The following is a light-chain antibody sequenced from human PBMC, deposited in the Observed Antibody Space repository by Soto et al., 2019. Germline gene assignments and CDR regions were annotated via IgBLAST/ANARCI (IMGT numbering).Light chain of an antibody. J-gene: IGKJ4*01. CDR2: TAS. CDR3: LQSYRSPRT. CDR1: QSINNY. Sequence: DIQMTQSPSSLSSVGDRVTITCRASQSINNYLNWYQQKPGKAPNFLIYTASTLQRGVPSRFSGSGSGTDFTLTISSLQAEDFATYYCLQSYRSPRTFGGGTKVEIK. V-gene: IGKV1-39*01.